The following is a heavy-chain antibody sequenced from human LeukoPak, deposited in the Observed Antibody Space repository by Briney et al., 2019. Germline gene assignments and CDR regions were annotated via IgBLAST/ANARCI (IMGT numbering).Heavy chain of an antibody. CDR1: GFTFSTYA. CDR3: AREPASSGWFDP. J-gene: IGHJ5*02. D-gene: IGHD6-19*01. CDR2: LSGSGSSA. Sequence: PGGSLRLSCAASGFTFSTYAMSWVRQAPGKGLEWVSGLSGSGSSAYYADSVKGRFTIARDNSKNTLYLQMNSLRAEDTALYYCAREPASSGWFDPWGQGTRVAVSS. V-gene: IGHV3-23*01.